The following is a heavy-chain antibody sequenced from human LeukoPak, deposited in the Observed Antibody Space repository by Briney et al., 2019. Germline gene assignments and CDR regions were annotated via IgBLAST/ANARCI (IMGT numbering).Heavy chain of an antibody. D-gene: IGHD3-22*01. Sequence: GGSLRLSCAASGFTFSSYAMSWVRQAPGKGLEWVSAISGSGGSTYYADSVKGRFTISRDNSKNTLYLQMNSLRAEDTAVYYCAKVLSRGLWDSSGSTLDAFDIWGQGTMVTVSS. CDR1: GFTFSSYA. V-gene: IGHV3-23*01. CDR2: ISGSGGST. CDR3: AKVLSRGLWDSSGSTLDAFDI. J-gene: IGHJ3*02.